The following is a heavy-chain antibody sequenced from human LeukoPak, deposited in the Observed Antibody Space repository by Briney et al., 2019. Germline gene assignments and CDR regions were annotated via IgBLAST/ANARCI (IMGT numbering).Heavy chain of an antibody. V-gene: IGHV6-1*01. J-gene: IGHJ4*02. CDR3: ARDVGRYLGY. CDR1: GDSVSTNSAA. Sequence: SPTLSLTSALSGDSVSTNSAAWSSRRPSPSRGLQWLGRTYYRSEWYNDYAVSVKSRITINPDTSKNQLTVQLNAVNPEDTAVYCCARDVGRYLGYWGLGALVTVSS. D-gene: IGHD2-15*01. CDR2: TYYRSEWYN.